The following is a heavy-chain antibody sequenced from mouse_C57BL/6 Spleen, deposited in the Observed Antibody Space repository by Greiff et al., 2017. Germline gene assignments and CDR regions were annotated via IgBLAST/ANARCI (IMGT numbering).Heavy chain of an antibody. Sequence: VQLKESGPELVKPGASVKISCKASGYSFTDYNMNWVKQSNGKSLEWIGVINPNYGTTSYNQKFKGKATLTVDQSSSTAYMQLNSLTSEDSAVYYCALGYYGKGNFDYWGQGTTLTVSS. D-gene: IGHD2-1*01. CDR2: INPNYGTT. CDR3: ALGYYGKGNFDY. J-gene: IGHJ2*01. CDR1: GYSFTDYN. V-gene: IGHV1-39*01.